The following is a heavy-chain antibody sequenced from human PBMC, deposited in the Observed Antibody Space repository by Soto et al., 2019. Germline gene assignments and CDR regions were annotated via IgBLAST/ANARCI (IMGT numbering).Heavy chain of an antibody. CDR2: ISYDGSNK. J-gene: IGHJ4*02. CDR1: GFTFGSYA. CDR3: ARDQDSSGYYVFDY. D-gene: IGHD3-22*01. Sequence: GGSLRLSCAASGFTFGSYAMHWVRQAPGKGLEWVAVISYDGSNKYYADSVKGRFTISRDNSKNTLYLQMNSLRAEDTAVYYCARDQDSSGYYVFDYWGQGTLVTVSS. V-gene: IGHV3-30-3*01.